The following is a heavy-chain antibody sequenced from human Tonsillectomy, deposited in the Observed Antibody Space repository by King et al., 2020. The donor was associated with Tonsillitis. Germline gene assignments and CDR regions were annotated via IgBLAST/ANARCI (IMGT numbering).Heavy chain of an antibody. V-gene: IGHV3-23*04. CDR3: ATEMTAFDF. CDR1: GLTFRRYG. CDR2: ISGSGRTI. Sequence: VQLVESGGGLVQPGGSLRLPCAVFGLTFRRYGMSWVRQAPGKGLEWGASISGSGRTIYYADSVKGRLTISRDNSNNTLYLQMNSLRAEDTALYYCATEMTAFDFWGQGTMVTVSS. J-gene: IGHJ3*01.